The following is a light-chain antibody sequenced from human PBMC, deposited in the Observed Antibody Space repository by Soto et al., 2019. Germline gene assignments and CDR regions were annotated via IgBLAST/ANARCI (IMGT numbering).Light chain of an antibody. CDR2: GAP. CDR1: ESVSSN. J-gene: IGKJ4*01. Sequence: EIVMTQSPATLSVSQGERATLSCRASESVSSNLAWYQQKPGQAPTLLIYGAPTRATGGTARFSGSGSGTEFTLTISSLQSEDFALFYCQQYNKWPFTFGGGTKVELK. CDR3: QQYNKWPFT. V-gene: IGKV3-15*01.